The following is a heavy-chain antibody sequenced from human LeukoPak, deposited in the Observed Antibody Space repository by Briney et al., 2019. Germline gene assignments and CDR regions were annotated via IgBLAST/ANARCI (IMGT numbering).Heavy chain of an antibody. Sequence: SETLSLTCTVSGVSISSTTYYWRWVRQPPGKGLELIGSIFYIGRTYCNPSLKSPVTLTLYTSMNQFSLNLTSMTAADTAVYYCARGSIRGVITRWGQGTLVTVSS. D-gene: IGHD3-10*01. CDR1: GVSISSTTYY. CDR3: ARGSIRGVITR. V-gene: IGHV4-39*07. J-gene: IGHJ4*02. CDR2: IFYIGRT.